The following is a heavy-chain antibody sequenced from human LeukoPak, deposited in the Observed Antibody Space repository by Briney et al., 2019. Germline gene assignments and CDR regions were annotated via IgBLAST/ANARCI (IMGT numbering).Heavy chain of an antibody. V-gene: IGHV5-51*01. Sequence: GEFLKISCKGSGYSFSKYWIGWVRPMPGKGLEWMGIIYPGDSDTRYSPSFQGQVTISADKSINTAYLQWSSLKASDNAMYYCVRHERFGELSGYWGQGTLVAVSS. CDR1: GYSFSKYW. J-gene: IGHJ4*02. CDR3: VRHERFGELSGY. D-gene: IGHD3-10*01. CDR2: IYPGDSDT.